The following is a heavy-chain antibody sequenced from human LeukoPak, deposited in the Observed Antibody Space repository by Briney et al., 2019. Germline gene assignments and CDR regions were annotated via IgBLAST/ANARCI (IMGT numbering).Heavy chain of an antibody. CDR1: GLTISNYW. V-gene: IGHV3-48*03. D-gene: IGHD1-26*01. CDR2: ISSSGDTI. Sequence: GGSLRLSCTASGLTISNYWMNWVRQAPGKGLEWVSFISSSGDTIYYADSVKGRFTVSRDNAKNSLYLQVNSLRAEDTAVYYCARDSGKYYISWYFDLWGRGTLVTVSS. CDR3: ARDSGKYYISWYFDL. J-gene: IGHJ2*01.